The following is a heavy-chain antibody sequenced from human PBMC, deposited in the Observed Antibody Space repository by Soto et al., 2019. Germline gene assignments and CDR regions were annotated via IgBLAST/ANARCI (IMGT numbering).Heavy chain of an antibody. V-gene: IGHV3-33*01. CDR2: IWFDGSNK. Sequence: QVQLVESGGGVVQPGTSLRLSCAASGFSFKSYGIHWVRQAPGKGLEWVAVIWFDGSNKYYADSVKGRFTISRDNSKNMVYLQMDSLRVEDTAVFYCARDGAFGKNRAWWFDLWGRGTLVTVSS. CDR3: ARDGAFGKNRAWWFDL. J-gene: IGHJ2*01. CDR1: GFSFKSYG. D-gene: IGHD3-16*01.